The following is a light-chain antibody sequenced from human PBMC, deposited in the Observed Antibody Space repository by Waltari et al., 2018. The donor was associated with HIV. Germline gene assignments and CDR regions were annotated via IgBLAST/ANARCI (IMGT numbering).Light chain of an antibody. CDR2: SSH. CDR1: PSNIGNNR. Sequence: QSVVTQPPSVSGTPGQTVTISCSGSPSNIGNNRVSWYQHLPGTAPKLLMFSSHERPSGVPDRFSGSKSGTSASLAISGLQSEDEADYYCATWDDSLNAWVFGGGTKLTVL. V-gene: IGLV1-44*01. CDR3: ATWDDSLNAWV. J-gene: IGLJ3*02.